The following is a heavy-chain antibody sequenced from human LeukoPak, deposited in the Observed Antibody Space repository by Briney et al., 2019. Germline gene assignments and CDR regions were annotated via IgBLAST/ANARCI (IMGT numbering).Heavy chain of an antibody. CDR2: ISGSGGST. J-gene: IGHJ3*02. D-gene: IGHD3-10*01. CDR1: GFTFSTYG. Sequence: GGSLRLSCVASGFTFSTYGMSWVRQAPGKGLEWVSAISGSGGSTYYADSVKGRFTIFRDNAKNSLYLQMNSLRDEDRAVYYCARMVRGVSDAFDIWGQGTRVTVSS. V-gene: IGHV3-23*01. CDR3: ARMVRGVSDAFDI.